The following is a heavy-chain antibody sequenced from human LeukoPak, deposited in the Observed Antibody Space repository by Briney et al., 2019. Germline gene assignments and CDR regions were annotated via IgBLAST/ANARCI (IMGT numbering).Heavy chain of an antibody. CDR2: INPNSGDT. J-gene: IGHJ5*02. CDR3: AKDWHILTGRNCFDP. Sequence: ASVKVSCKASGYTFTGYFIHWVRQAPGQGLEWMGWINPNSGDTNYAQKFQGRVTMSADTSTSTAYMELRSLRFDDTAIYYCAKDWHILTGRNCFDPWGQGTLVTVSS. D-gene: IGHD3-9*01. V-gene: IGHV1-2*02. CDR1: GYTFTGYF.